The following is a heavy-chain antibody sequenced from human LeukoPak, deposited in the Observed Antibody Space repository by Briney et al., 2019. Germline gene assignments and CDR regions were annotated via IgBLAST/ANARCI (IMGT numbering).Heavy chain of an antibody. Sequence: PGGPLSLFCAASGLTLSSYAMSWVRQPPGKGLEWVSAISGRGGSTYYADSVKGPFPITRDNSKNTLYLQMNSLRAEDTAVYYCAKDLNSTYNYDSSGYEDAFDIWGQGTMVTVSS. J-gene: IGHJ3*02. D-gene: IGHD3-22*01. V-gene: IGHV3-23*01. CDR3: AKDLNSTYNYDSSGYEDAFDI. CDR1: GLTLSSYA. CDR2: ISGRGGST.